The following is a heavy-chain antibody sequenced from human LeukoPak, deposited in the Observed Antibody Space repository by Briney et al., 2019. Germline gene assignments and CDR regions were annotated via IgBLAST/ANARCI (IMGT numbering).Heavy chain of an antibody. CDR1: GFTLSDYY. J-gene: IGHJ6*03. CDR3: AKDNSHYYYYYMDV. Sequence: PGGSLRLSCAASGFTLSDYYMSWIRQAPGKGLEWVSAISGSGGSTYYADSVKGRFTISRDNSKNTLYLQMNSLRAEDTAVYSCAKDNSHYYYYYMDVWGKGTTVTVSS. D-gene: IGHD5-18*01. V-gene: IGHV3-23*01. CDR2: ISGSGGST.